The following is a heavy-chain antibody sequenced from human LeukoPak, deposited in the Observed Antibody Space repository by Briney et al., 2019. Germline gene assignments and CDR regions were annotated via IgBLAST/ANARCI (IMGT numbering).Heavy chain of an antibody. CDR1: GFTFSSYS. V-gene: IGHV3-21*01. Sequence: GGSLRLSCAASGFTFSSYSMNWVRQAPGKGLEWVSSISSSSSYIYYADSVKGRFTISRDNAKNSLYLQMNSLRAEDTAVYYCARDTAVAGTYYYYYYMDVWGKGTTVTVSS. J-gene: IGHJ6*03. CDR3: ARDTAVAGTYYYYYYMDV. CDR2: ISSSSSYI. D-gene: IGHD6-19*01.